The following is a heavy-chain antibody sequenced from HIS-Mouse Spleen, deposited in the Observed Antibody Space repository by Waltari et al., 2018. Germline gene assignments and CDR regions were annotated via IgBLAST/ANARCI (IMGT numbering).Heavy chain of an antibody. Sequence: QVQLQESGPGLVKPSETLSLTCTVSGGSVSSGSYYWSWIRQPPGKGLEWIGYIYYSGSTNYNPPRKSRVTISVDTSKNQFSLKLSSVTAADTAVYYCASRSYSSGWYKAFDIWGQGTMVTVSS. CDR2: IYYSGST. CDR1: GGSVSSGSYY. J-gene: IGHJ3*02. CDR3: ASRSYSSGWYKAFDI. D-gene: IGHD6-19*01. V-gene: IGHV4-61*01.